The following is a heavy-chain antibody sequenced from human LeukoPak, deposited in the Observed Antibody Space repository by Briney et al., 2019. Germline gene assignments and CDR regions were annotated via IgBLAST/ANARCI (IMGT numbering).Heavy chain of an antibody. CDR3: ARGTEGLDAFDI. D-gene: IGHD2-2*01. CDR2: IIPIFGTA. J-gene: IGHJ3*02. CDR1: EGTFSSYA. V-gene: IGHV1-69*13. Sequence: SVKVSCKAPEGTFSSYAISWVRQAPGQGLEWMGGIIPIFGTANYAQKFQGRVTITADESTSTAYMELSSLRSEDTAVYYCARGTEGLDAFDIWGQGTMVTVSS.